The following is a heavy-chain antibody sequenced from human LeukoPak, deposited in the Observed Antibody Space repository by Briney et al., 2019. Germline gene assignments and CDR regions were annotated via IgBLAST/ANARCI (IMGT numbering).Heavy chain of an antibody. CDR1: GFTFSSYW. CDR3: TRNTVAAAGDD. V-gene: IGHV3-7*02. CDR2: IKPDGSEK. Sequence: GGSLRLSCAASGFTFSSYWMSWVRQAPGKGLECVANIKPDGSEKSYVDSVKGRFTVFRDNAKNSLYLHMNSLRAEDTALYYCTRNTVAAAGDDWGQGTLVTVSS. D-gene: IGHD6-13*01. J-gene: IGHJ4*02.